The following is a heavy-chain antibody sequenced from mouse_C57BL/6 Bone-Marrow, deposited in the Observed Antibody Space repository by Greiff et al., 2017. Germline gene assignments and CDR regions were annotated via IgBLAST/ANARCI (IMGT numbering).Heavy chain of an antibody. D-gene: IGHD2-1*01. CDR3: ARNFAGNLGYYAMDY. J-gene: IGHJ4*01. V-gene: IGHV2-2*01. CDR2: IWSGGST. Sequence: VKLEESGPGLVQPSQSLSITCTVSGFSLTSYGVHWVRQSPGKGLEWLGVIWSGGSTDYNAAFISRLSISKDNSKSQVFFKMNSLQADDTAIYYCARNFAGNLGYYAMDYWGQGTSVTVSS. CDR1: GFSLTSYG.